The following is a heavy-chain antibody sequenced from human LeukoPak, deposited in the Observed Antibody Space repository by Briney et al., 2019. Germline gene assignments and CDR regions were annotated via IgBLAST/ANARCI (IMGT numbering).Heavy chain of an antibody. CDR3: AKVLWFGESSHDAFDI. Sequence: GGSLRLSCAASGFTFSSYAMSWVRQAPGKGLEWVAVISYDGSNKYYADSVKGRFTISRDNSKNTLYLQMNSLRAEDTAVYYCAKVLWFGESSHDAFDIWGQGTMVTVSS. CDR2: ISYDGSNK. J-gene: IGHJ3*02. V-gene: IGHV3-30*18. CDR1: GFTFSSYA. D-gene: IGHD3-10*01.